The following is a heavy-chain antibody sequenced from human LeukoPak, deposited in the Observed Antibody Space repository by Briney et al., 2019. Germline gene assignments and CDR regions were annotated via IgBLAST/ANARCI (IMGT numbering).Heavy chain of an antibody. V-gene: IGHV1-18*01. CDR3: ARDRGYCSSTSCSPDDY. Sequence: ASVKVSCKASGYTFTSYGISWVRQAPGQGLEWMGWISAYNGNTNYAQKLQGRVTITTDTSTSTAYMGLRSLRSDDTAVYYCARDRGYCSSTSCSPDDYWGQGTLVTVSS. CDR2: ISAYNGNT. J-gene: IGHJ4*02. D-gene: IGHD2-2*03. CDR1: GYTFTSYG.